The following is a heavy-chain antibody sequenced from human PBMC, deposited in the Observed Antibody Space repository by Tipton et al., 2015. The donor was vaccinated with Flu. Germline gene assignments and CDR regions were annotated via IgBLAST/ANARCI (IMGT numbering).Heavy chain of an antibody. Sequence: TLSLTCTVSGGSISTFYWTWIRQPPGKGLEWIGYIYYGGNTNYNPSLKSRVTISVDRPKNQFSLRLTSVTAADTAVYFCARRDYSNYVSEPKNWFDPWGQGTLVTVS. CDR3: ARRDYSNYVSEPKNWFDP. J-gene: IGHJ5*02. V-gene: IGHV4-59*08. CDR2: IYYGGNT. D-gene: IGHD4-11*01. CDR1: GGSISTFY.